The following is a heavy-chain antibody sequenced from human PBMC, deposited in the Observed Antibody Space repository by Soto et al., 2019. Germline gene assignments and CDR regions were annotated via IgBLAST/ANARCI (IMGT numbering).Heavy chain of an antibody. CDR2: IDYSGST. V-gene: IGHV4-31*11. CDR1: GGSISSGDYY. J-gene: IGHJ4*02. D-gene: IGHD3-3*01. CDR3: ARAIRLIGDFGY. Sequence: SATLYLTCAVSGGSISSGDYYWSCIRQHPGKGLEWIRYIDYSGSTHYNPSLKSRVTISADTSKNQFSLKLSSVTVAYTAVYYCARAIRLIGDFGYWGQGTLVIV.